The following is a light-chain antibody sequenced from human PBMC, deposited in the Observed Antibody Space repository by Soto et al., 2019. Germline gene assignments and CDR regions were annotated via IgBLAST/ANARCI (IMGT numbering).Light chain of an antibody. CDR3: QTWGTGIQVI. CDR1: SGHSNYA. CDR2: LSSDGSH. V-gene: IGLV4-69*01. J-gene: IGLJ2*01. Sequence: QLVLTQSPSASASLGASVKVTCTLSSGHSNYAIAWHQLQPEKGPRYLMKLSSDGSHSKGDGIPDRFSGSSSGAERYLTISSLQSEDEADYYCQTWGTGIQVIFGGGTKVTVL.